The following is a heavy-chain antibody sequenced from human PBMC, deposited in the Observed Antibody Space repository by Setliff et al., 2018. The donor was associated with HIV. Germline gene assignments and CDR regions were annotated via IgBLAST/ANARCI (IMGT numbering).Heavy chain of an antibody. CDR3: ARDVLDLVISVYGF. CDR1: DSGTYY. D-gene: IGHD3-22*01. CDR2: VSSRGDT. Sequence: SSETLSLTCTVSDSGTYYWSWIRQPAGKGLEWIGRVSSRGDTNYNPSLKSRVTMSVDTSKNQLSLKLNSVNAADTAVYYCARDVLDLVISVYGFWGQGIPVTVSS. J-gene: IGHJ4*02. V-gene: IGHV4-4*07.